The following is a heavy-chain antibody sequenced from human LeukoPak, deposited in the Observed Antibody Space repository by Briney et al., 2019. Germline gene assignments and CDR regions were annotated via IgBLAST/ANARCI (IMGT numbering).Heavy chain of an antibody. D-gene: IGHD4-23*01. CDR1: GGSISSYH. CDR3: LYGGNSGDWVY. J-gene: IGHJ4*02. Sequence: PSETLSLTCAVSGGSISSYHWSWIRQPAGKGLEWIGRIHTSGSTNYNPSLKSRVTMSVDKSKNQFSLNLSSVTAADTAVYYCLYGGNSGDWVYWGQGTLVTVSS. V-gene: IGHV4-4*07. CDR2: IHTSGST.